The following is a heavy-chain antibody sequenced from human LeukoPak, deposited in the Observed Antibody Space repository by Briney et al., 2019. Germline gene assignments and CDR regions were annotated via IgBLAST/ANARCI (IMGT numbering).Heavy chain of an antibody. CDR1: GYTFTCYY. D-gene: IGHD6-13*01. Sequence: ASVKVSCKASGYTFTCYYMHWVRQAPGQGLEWMGRINPNSGGTNYAQKFQGRVTMTRDTSISTAYMELSRLRSDDTAVYYCARGIIAAAGDFDYWGQGTLVTVSS. CDR2: INPNSGGT. V-gene: IGHV1-2*06. CDR3: ARGIIAAAGDFDY. J-gene: IGHJ4*02.